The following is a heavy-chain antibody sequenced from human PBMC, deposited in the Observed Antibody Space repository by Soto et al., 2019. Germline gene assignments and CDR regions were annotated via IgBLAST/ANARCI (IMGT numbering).Heavy chain of an antibody. D-gene: IGHD3-3*01. V-gene: IGHV1-2*04. J-gene: IGHJ3*02. CDR2: INPNSGGT. CDR3: ARGDTIFGVVIIWAFDI. CDR1: GYTFTGYY. Sequence: ASVKVSCKASGYTFTGYYMHWVRQAPGQGLEWMGWINPNSGGTNYAQKFQGWVTMTRDTSISTAYMELSRLRSDDTAVYYCARGDTIFGVVIIWAFDIWGQGTMVTVSS.